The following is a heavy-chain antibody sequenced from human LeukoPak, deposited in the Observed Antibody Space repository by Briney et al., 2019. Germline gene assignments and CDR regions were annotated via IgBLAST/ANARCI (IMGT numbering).Heavy chain of an antibody. D-gene: IGHD6-13*01. CDR3: AKDFNCSWCTDY. J-gene: IGHJ4*02. CDR2: ISRSGGST. V-gene: IGHV3-23*01. CDR1: GFTFSSYA. Sequence: GGSLRLSCAASGFTFSSYAMSWVRQAPGKGLEWVAAISRSGGSTYYADSVKGRFTISRDNSKNTPYLQMNSLRAEDTAVYYCAKDFNCSWCTDYWGQGTLVTVSS.